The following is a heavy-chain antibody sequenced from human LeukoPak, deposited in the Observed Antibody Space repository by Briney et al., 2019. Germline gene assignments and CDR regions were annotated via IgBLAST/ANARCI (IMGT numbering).Heavy chain of an antibody. D-gene: IGHD3-10*01. CDR2: IDPDDSDT. Sequence: GESLKISCKGSRYSFSNYWIGWVRQMPGKGLEWMGIIDPDDSDTRYSPSFQGQVTMSADRSISTAYLQWSSLKASDTAMYYCARIPRGVDDLYFDLWGRGTLVTVAS. CDR1: RYSFSNYW. V-gene: IGHV5-51*01. J-gene: IGHJ2*01. CDR3: ARIPRGVDDLYFDL.